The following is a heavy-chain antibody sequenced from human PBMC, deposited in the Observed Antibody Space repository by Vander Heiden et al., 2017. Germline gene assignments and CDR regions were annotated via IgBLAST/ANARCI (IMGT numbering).Heavy chain of an antibody. CDR1: GFTFTSSA. CDR2: IVVGSGNT. V-gene: IGHV1-58*01. J-gene: IGHJ6*02. CDR3: AAPFPYLQYPRIYYGMDV. Sequence: QMQLVQSGPEVKKPGTSVKVSCKASGFTFTSSAVQWVRQARGQRLEWIGWIVVGSGNTNYAQKFQERVTITRDMSTSTAYMELSSLRSEDTAVYYCAAPFPYLQYPRIYYGMDVWGQGTTVTVSS. D-gene: IGHD4-4*01.